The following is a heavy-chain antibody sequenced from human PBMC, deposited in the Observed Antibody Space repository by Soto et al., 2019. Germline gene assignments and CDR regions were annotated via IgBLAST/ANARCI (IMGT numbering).Heavy chain of an antibody. J-gene: IGHJ4*02. Sequence: SETLSLTCTVSGGSISSYYWSWIRQPPGKGLEWIGYIYYSGSTNYNPSLRSRVTISVDTSKNQFSLKLGSVTAADPAVYYCARAPIAAAGEFDYWGQGTLVTVSS. CDR1: GGSISSYY. D-gene: IGHD6-13*01. V-gene: IGHV4-59*08. CDR2: IYYSGST. CDR3: ARAPIAAAGEFDY.